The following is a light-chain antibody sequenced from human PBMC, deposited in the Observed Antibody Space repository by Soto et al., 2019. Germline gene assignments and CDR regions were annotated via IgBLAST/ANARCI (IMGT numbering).Light chain of an antibody. V-gene: IGLV1-40*01. CDR1: SSNIGATYH. Sequence: VLTQPPSVSGAPGQRVTISCTGSSSNIGATYHVHWYQQLPGTAPKLLIYGNSNRPSGVPDRFSGSKSGTSASLAITGLQAEDEADYYCQSYDSSLSGSVFGGGTKLTVL. CDR2: GNS. CDR3: QSYDSSLSGSV. J-gene: IGLJ3*02.